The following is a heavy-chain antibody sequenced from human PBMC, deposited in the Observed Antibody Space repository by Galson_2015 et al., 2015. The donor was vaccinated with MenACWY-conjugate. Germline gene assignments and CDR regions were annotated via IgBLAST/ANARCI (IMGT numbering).Heavy chain of an antibody. CDR3: ARDLSYQPLLHFSETPRGAFDI. Sequence: SLRLSCAASGFTFSSYTMNWVRRAPGKGLEWVSSISSSSTYIYYADSVKGRFTISRDHANNSLYLQMNNLRSDDTALYYCARDLSYQPLLHFSETPRGAFDIWGQGTMVTVSS. CDR1: GFTFSSYT. D-gene: IGHD2-2*01. J-gene: IGHJ3*02. V-gene: IGHV3-21*01. CDR2: ISSSSTYI.